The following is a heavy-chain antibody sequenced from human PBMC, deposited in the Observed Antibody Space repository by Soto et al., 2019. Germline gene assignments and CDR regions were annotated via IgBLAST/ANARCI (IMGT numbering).Heavy chain of an antibody. CDR2: ISGSGGST. D-gene: IGHD6-13*01. Sequence: EVQLLESGGGLVQPGGSLRLSCAASGFTFSSYAMSWVRQAPGKGLEWVSAISGSGGSTYYADSVKGRFIISRDNSKNTLYLQMNSLRAEDTAVYYCAKALLRRAAAGYYYYGMDVWGQGTTVTVSS. J-gene: IGHJ6*02. CDR3: AKALLRRAAAGYYYYGMDV. CDR1: GFTFSSYA. V-gene: IGHV3-23*01.